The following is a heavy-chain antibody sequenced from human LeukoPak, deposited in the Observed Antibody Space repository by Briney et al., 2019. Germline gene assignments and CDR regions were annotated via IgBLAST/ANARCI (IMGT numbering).Heavy chain of an antibody. CDR3: ARGVVFYRDSSLDAFDI. D-gene: IGHD3-22*01. CDR1: GGSFSGYY. J-gene: IGHJ3*02. V-gene: IGHV4-34*01. CDR2: INHSGST. Sequence: PSETLSLTCAVYGGSFSGYYWSWIRQPPGKGLEWIGEINHSGSTNYNPSLKSRVTISVDTSKDQFSLKLSSVTAADTAVYYCARGVVFYRDSSLDAFDIWGQGTMVTVSS.